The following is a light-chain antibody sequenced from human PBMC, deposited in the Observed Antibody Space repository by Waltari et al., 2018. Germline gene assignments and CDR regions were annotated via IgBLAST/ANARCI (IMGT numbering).Light chain of an antibody. J-gene: IGLJ1*01. CDR3: ESADNTGAYV. CDR2: KDT. V-gene: IGLV3-25*03. CDR1: ALTNQF. Sequence: SYELTQPPSVSVSPGQTAKITCSGDALTNQFAYWFQQKPGQAPVLIIYKDTRRPSGIPERFSGSNSGTTVTLTITGVQAEDEADYYCESADNTGAYVFGGGTKVTVL.